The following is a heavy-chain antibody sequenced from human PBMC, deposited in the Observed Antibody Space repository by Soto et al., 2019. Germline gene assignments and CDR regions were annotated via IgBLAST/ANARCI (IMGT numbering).Heavy chain of an antibody. CDR2: ISSSSSYI. CDR1: GFTVSDNY. Sequence: EVHLVETGGGLIQPGGSLRLSCAASGFTVSDNYVTWVRQTPGKGLEWVSSISSSSSYIYYADSLKGRFTISRDNAKNSLYLQMNSLRAEDTAVYYCARSYGDYIKSAFDIWGQGTMVTVSS. D-gene: IGHD4-17*01. V-gene: IGHV3-21*01. CDR3: ARSYGDYIKSAFDI. J-gene: IGHJ3*02.